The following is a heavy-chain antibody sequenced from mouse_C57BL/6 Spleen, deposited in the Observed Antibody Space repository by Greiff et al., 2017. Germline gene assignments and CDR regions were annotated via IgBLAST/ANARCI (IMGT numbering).Heavy chain of an antibody. CDR1: GYTFTSYT. V-gene: IGHV1-4*01. Sequence: QVQLQQSGAELARPGASVKMSCKASGYTFTSYTMHWVKQRPGQGLEWIGYINPSSGYTKYNQKFKDKATLTADKSSSTAYMQLSSLTSEDSAVYYCARWGGSSSWFAYWGQGTLVTVSA. CDR3: ARWGGSSSWFAY. D-gene: IGHD1-1*01. CDR2: INPSSGYT. J-gene: IGHJ3*01.